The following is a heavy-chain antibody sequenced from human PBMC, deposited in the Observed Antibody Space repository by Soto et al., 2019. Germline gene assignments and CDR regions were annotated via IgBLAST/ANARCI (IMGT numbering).Heavy chain of an antibody. D-gene: IGHD3-16*02. CDR3: ARGAHDYVWGSYRYSDAFDI. CDR2: INAGNGNT. V-gene: IGHV1-3*01. CDR1: GYTFTSYA. J-gene: IGHJ3*02. Sequence: PSVKVSCTASGYTFTSYAMHWVRQAPGQRLEWMGWINAGNGNTKYSQKFQGRVTITRDTSASTAYMELSSLRSEDTAVYYCARGAHDYVWGSYRYSDAFDIWGQGTMVTVSS.